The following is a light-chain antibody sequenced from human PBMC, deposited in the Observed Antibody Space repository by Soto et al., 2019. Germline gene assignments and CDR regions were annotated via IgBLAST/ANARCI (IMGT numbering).Light chain of an antibody. J-gene: IGKJ1*01. Sequence: EIVMTQSPATLSVSPGERATLSCRASQSVSSNLAWYQQKPGQAPRLLIYGASTRATGIPARFSGSGSGTEFPLTISSLQSEDFAVYYCQHHNNWPRTFRQGTKVEIK. CDR1: QSVSSN. V-gene: IGKV3-15*01. CDR2: GAS. CDR3: QHHNNWPRT.